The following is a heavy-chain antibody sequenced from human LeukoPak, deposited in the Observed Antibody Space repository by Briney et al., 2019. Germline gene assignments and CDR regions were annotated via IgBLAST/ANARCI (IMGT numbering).Heavy chain of an antibody. V-gene: IGHV3-7*05. CDR3: ARDDVDATHDY. D-gene: IGHD5-24*01. Sequence: PGGSLRLSCAASGFTFSSYWMSWVRQAPGKGLEWVANITQDGSEKYYVDYVKGRFTISRDNAKNSLYLQMNSLRAEDTAVYYCARDDVDATHDYWGQGTLVTVSS. J-gene: IGHJ4*02. CDR2: ITQDGSEK. CDR1: GFTFSSYW.